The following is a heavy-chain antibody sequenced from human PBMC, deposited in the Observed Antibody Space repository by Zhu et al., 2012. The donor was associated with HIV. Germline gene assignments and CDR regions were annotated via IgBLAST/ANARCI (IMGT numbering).Heavy chain of an antibody. CDR1: GGSISSDDYH. V-gene: IGHV4-30-4*08. D-gene: IGHD5-12*01. J-gene: IGHJ3*02. Sequence: QVQLQESGPGPVKPSQTLSLTCSVSGGSISSDDYHWSWVRQPPGKGLEWIGSMYFRGNTYNNPFLKSRVTMSLDRSKNQFTLKLSSVTAADTAVYYCVRDRGGYFMSVDAFDIWGQGTVVTVSS. CDR3: VRDRGGYFMSVDAFDI. CDR2: MYFRGNT.